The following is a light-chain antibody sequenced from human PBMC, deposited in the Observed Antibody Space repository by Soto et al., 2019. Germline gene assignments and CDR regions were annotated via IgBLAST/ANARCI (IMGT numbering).Light chain of an antibody. CDR1: QSVSSY. V-gene: IGKV3-11*01. J-gene: IGKJ5*01. CDR3: QKRSNWPPIT. Sequence: EIVLTQSPATLSLSPGERATLSCRASQSVSSYLAWYQQKPGQAPRLLIYDASNRATGIPDRFSGSGSGTDFTLTISRLVPEDFAVYYCQKRSNWPPITFGQGTRLEIK. CDR2: DAS.